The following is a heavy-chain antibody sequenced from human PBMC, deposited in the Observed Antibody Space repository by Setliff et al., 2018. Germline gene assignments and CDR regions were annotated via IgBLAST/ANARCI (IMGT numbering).Heavy chain of an antibody. CDR1: GYTFTSYA. J-gene: IGHJ6*02. V-gene: IGHV1-3*01. D-gene: IGHD3-3*01. CDR3: ARAPLLFGVVIADGMDV. Sequence: GASVKVSCKASGYTFTSYAMHWVRQAPGQRLEWMGWINAGNGNTKYSQKFQGRVTITRDTSASTAYMELSSLRSEDTAVYYCARAPLLFGVVIADGMDVWGQGTTVTVSS. CDR2: INAGNGNT.